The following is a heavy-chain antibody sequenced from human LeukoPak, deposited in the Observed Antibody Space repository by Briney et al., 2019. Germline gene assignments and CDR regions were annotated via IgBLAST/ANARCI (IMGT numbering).Heavy chain of an antibody. J-gene: IGHJ4*02. V-gene: IGHV3-23*01. Sequence: GGSLRLSCAVSGITLSNYAMTWVRQAPGKGLEWVAGISDSGGGTNYADSVKGRFTISRDNSKNTLYLQMNNLRVDDTAVYFCAKRGVVIRVILVGFHKEAYYVDSWGPGALVTVSS. CDR1: GITLSNYA. CDR2: ISDSGGGT. CDR3: AKRGVVIRVILVGFHKEAYYVDS. D-gene: IGHD3-22*01.